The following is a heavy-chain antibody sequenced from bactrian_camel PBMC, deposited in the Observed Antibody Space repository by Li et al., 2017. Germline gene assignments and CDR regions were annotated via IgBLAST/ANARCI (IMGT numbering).Heavy chain of an antibody. D-gene: IGHD4*01. CDR3: AAARCFVWDVLRLRDDAFAY. V-gene: IGHV3S6*01. Sequence: HVQLVESGGGSVQAGGSLRLSCAVSTSTYRRYCVAWFRQAPGKGLEWVSTTNSDGGLYYANSVKGRFTISRDNAKNTLYLQMNSLKPEDTAMYYCAAARCFVWDVLRLRDDAFAYWGQGTQVTVSS. CDR2: TNSDGGL. J-gene: IGHJ4*01. CDR1: TSTYRRYC.